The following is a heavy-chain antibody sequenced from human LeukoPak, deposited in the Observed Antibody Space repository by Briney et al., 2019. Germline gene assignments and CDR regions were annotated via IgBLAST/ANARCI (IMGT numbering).Heavy chain of an antibody. V-gene: IGHV3-30*02. Sequence: PGGSLRLSCAASGFTFRSYGMHWVRQAPGKGLEWVAFIRYDGNNKYYADSVKGRFTISRDNSKNTVYLQMNSLRAEDTAVYYCARGARGSGTASDYWGQGTLVTVSS. CDR1: GFTFRSYG. D-gene: IGHD3-10*01. J-gene: IGHJ4*02. CDR2: IRYDGNNK. CDR3: ARGARGSGTASDY.